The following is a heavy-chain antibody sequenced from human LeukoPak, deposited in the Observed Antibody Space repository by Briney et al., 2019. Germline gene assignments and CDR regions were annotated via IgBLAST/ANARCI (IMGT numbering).Heavy chain of an antibody. D-gene: IGHD2-2*01. CDR3: ARDPPYCSSTSGPFDY. V-gene: IGHV1-69*13. J-gene: IGHJ4*02. CDR2: IIPIFGTA. CDR1: GGTFSSYA. Sequence: SVKLSCKASGGTFSSYAISWVRQAPGQGLEWMGGIIPIFGTANYAQKFQGRVTITADESTSTAYMEPSSLRSEYTAVYYCARDPPYCSSTSGPFDYWGQGTLVTVSS.